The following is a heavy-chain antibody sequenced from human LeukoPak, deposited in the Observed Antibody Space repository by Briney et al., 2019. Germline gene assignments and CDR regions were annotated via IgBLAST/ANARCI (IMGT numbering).Heavy chain of an antibody. Sequence: SETLSLTCTVSGGSISSYYWSWIRQPAGKGLEWIGRIYTSGSTNYNPSPKSRVTMSVDTSKNQFSLKLSSVTAADTAVYNCARMGYSYAIDYWGQGTLVTVSS. CDR2: IYTSGST. V-gene: IGHV4-4*07. CDR3: ARMGYSYAIDY. D-gene: IGHD5-18*01. CDR1: GGSISSYY. J-gene: IGHJ4*02.